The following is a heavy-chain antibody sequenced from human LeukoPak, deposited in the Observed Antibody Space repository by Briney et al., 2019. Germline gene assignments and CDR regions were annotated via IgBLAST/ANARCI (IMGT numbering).Heavy chain of an antibody. J-gene: IGHJ3*02. CDR2: ISYHGSNK. D-gene: IGHD6-13*01. CDR1: GFTFSSYS. CDR3: ARVGLEGYSNNWSFDAFDI. Sequence: GGSLRLSCAASGFTFSSYSIHWVRQAPGKGLEWVAVISYHGSNKYYADSVKGRFTISRDNSKNALSLQMNRLRAEDAAVYYCARVGLEGYSNNWSFDAFDIWGQGTMVTVSS. V-gene: IGHV3-30*14.